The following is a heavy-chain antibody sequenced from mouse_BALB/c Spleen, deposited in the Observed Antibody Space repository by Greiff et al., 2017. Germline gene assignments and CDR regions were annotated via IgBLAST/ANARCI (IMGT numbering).Heavy chain of an antibody. V-gene: IGHV8-8*01. J-gene: IGHJ2*01. Sequence: QVTLKVSGPGILQPSQTLSLTCSFSGFSLSTSGMSVGWIRQPSGKGLEWLAHIWWNDDKYYNPALKSRLTISKDTSNNQVFLKIASVVTADTATYYCARISSYYFDYWGQGTTLTVSS. CDR3: ARISSYYFDY. CDR2: IWWNDDK. CDR1: GFSLSTSGMS.